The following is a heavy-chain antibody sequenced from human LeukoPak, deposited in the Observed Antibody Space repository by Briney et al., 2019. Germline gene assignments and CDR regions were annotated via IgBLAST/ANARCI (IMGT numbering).Heavy chain of an antibody. CDR3: VPLDYGVNPGYFDY. CDR1: GYTFTDYC. CDR2: INPNSGGT. Sequence: GASVKVSCKASGYTFTDYCMHWVRQPPGQGLEWMGWINPNSGGTNYAQKFQGRVTMTRDTAISTAYMELSTLRSDDTAVYYCVPLDYGVNPGYFDYWGLGTLVTVSS. V-gene: IGHV1-2*02. J-gene: IGHJ4*02. D-gene: IGHD4/OR15-4a*01.